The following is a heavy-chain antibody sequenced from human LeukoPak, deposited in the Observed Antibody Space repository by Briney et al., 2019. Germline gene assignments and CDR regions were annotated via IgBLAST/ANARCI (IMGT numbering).Heavy chain of an antibody. CDR1: GGTFSSYA. V-gene: IGHV1-69*04. Sequence: SVKVSCKASGGTFSSYAISWVRQAPGQGLEWMGRIIPIFGIANYAQKFQGRVTITADKSTSTAYMELSSLSSEDTAVYYCAREPGIAAAGPNWFDPWGQGTLVTVSS. CDR3: AREPGIAAAGPNWFDP. D-gene: IGHD6-13*01. CDR2: IIPIFGIA. J-gene: IGHJ5*02.